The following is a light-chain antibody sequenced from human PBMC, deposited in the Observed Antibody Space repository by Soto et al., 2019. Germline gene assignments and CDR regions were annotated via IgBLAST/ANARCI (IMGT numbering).Light chain of an antibody. V-gene: IGLV2-14*01. Sequence: SALTQPASVSGSPGQSITISCTGTSSDVGGYNYVSWYQQHPGKAPKLMIYDVSNRPSGVSNRFSGSKSGNTASLTISGLQAEDEADYYCSSYTSSRTHVFGTGTKVTVL. CDR2: DVS. CDR3: SSYTSSRTHV. J-gene: IGLJ1*01. CDR1: SSDVGGYNY.